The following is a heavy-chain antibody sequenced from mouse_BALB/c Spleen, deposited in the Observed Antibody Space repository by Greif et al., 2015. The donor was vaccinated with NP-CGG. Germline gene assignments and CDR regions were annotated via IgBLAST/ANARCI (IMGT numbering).Heavy chain of an antibody. J-gene: IGHJ2*01. CDR2: INSNGGST. D-gene: IGHD1-1*01. Sequence: EVQGVESGGGLVKLGGSLKLSCAASGFTFSSYYMSWVRQTPEKRLELVAAINSNGGSTYYPDTVKGRFTISRDNAKNTLYLQMSSLKSEDTALYYCARRSTTVVESFDYWGQGTTLTVSS. CDR1: GFTFSSYY. V-gene: IGHV5-6-2*01. CDR3: ARRSTTVVESFDY.